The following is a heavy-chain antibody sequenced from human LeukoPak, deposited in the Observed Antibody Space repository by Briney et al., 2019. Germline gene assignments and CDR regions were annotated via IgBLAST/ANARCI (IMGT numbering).Heavy chain of an antibody. V-gene: IGHV4-59*01. Sequence: SETLSLTCTVSGGSISSYYWSWIRQPPGKGLEWFGYIYYSGSTNYNPSLKSRVTISVDTSKNQFSLKLSSVTAADTAVYYCARAVGRGAYNWLDPWGQGTLVTVSS. D-gene: IGHD3-10*01. CDR1: GGSISSYY. CDR2: IYYSGST. CDR3: ARAVGRGAYNWLDP. J-gene: IGHJ5*02.